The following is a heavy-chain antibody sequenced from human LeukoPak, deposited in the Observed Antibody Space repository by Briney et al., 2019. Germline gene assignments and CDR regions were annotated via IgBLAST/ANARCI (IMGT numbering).Heavy chain of an antibody. CDR3: ATSSDTASAY. J-gene: IGHJ4*02. V-gene: IGHV4-59*08. D-gene: IGHD5-18*01. CDR1: GGSISSYY. Sequence: PSETLSLTCTVSGGSISSYYWSWIRQPPGKGLEWIGYVYYTGSTNYNPSLKSRVTISIDTSKNQFSLKLSSVTAADTAVYYCATSSDTASAYWGQGTLVTVSS. CDR2: VYYTGST.